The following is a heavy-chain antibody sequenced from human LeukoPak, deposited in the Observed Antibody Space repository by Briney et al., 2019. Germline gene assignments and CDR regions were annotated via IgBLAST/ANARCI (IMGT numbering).Heavy chain of an antibody. Sequence: PSETLSLTCTVSGGSISSDYCNWSRHPPRKGLERVGDIYSIGSTDYAPSLTSLVTISVDTSKNQCALTLNSMTASDTALYYCARETRSGWYGVDYWGEGTLVTVSS. CDR1: GGSISSDY. CDR3: ARETRSGWYGVDY. D-gene: IGHD6-19*01. V-gene: IGHV4-59*01. CDR2: IYSIGST. J-gene: IGHJ4*02.